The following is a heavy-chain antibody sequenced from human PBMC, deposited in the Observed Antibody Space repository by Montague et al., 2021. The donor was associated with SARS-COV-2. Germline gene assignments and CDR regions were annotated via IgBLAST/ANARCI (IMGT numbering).Heavy chain of an antibody. V-gene: IGHV4-39*07. CDR2: FYYSGNT. J-gene: IGHJ4*02. CDR1: GASVSSRDYY. CDR3: ARDSWRGSSGYFQAGLDY. Sequence: SETLSLTCSVSGASVSSRDYYWAWIRQPPGKGLEWIGSFYYSGNTYYNPSLRSRVTISVDASKNQFSLKLSSVAAADTAVYYCARDSWRGSSGYFQAGLDYWGQGTLVTVSS. D-gene: IGHD3-22*01.